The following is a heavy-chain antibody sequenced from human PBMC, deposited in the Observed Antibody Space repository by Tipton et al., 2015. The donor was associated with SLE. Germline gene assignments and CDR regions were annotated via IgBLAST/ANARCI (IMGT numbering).Heavy chain of an antibody. CDR3: ARDAPYCSSTSCLSDH. V-gene: IGHV3-7*01. D-gene: IGHD2-2*01. Sequence: SLRLSCAASGFTFSSYWMSWVRQAPGKGLEWVANIKQDGSEKYYVDSVKGRFTISRDNAKNSLYLQMNSLRAEDTAVYYCARDAPYCSSTSCLSDHWGQGTLVTVSS. J-gene: IGHJ4*02. CDR1: GFTFSSYW. CDR2: IKQDGSEK.